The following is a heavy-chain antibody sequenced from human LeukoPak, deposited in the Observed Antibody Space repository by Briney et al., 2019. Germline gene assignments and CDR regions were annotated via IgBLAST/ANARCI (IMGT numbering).Heavy chain of an antibody. J-gene: IGHJ4*02. CDR2: ISSSGSTI. CDR3: ARALPAASHTSFDY. Sequence: GGSLRLSCAASGFTFSDYYMSWIRQAPGKGLEWVSYISSSGSTIYYADSVKGRFTISRDISRNMVYLQMNSLRAEDTAVFYCARALPAASHTSFDYWGQGTRVTVSS. V-gene: IGHV3-11*04. D-gene: IGHD2-2*01. CDR1: GFTFSDYY.